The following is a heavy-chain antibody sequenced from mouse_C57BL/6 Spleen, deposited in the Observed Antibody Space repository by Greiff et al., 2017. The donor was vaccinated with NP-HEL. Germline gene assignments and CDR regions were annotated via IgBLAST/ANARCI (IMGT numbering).Heavy chain of an antibody. D-gene: IGHD4-1*01. J-gene: IGHJ4*01. CDR2: ISYSGST. CDR1: GYSITSGYD. V-gene: IGHV3-1*01. CDR3: ARGATGVYAMDY. Sequence: DVMLVESGPGMVKPSQSLSLTCTVTGYSITSGYDWHWIRHFPGNKLEWMGYISYSGSTNYNPSLKSRISITHDTSKNHFFLKLNSVTTEDTATYYCARGATGVYAMDYWGQGTSVTVSS.